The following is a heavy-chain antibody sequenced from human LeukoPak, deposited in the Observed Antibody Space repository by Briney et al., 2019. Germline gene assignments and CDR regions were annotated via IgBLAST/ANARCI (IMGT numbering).Heavy chain of an antibody. Sequence: GGSLRLSCVASGFSFSSFRMNWVRQAPGKGLEWVANINQDGSEKYSVDSVKGRFSISRDNAKNSLFLQMNSLRAEDTAVYYCARDEWTYYYYYMDVWGKGTTVTVSS. CDR1: GFSFSSFR. D-gene: IGHD3-3*01. CDR3: ARDEWTYYYYYMDV. J-gene: IGHJ6*03. CDR2: INQDGSEK. V-gene: IGHV3-7*01.